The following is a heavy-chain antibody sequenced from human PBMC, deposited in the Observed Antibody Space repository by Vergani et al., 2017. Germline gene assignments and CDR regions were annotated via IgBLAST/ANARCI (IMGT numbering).Heavy chain of an antibody. D-gene: IGHD4-17*01. CDR1: GYTFTSYY. J-gene: IGHJ4*02. CDR2: INPSGGST. V-gene: IGHV1-46*01. CDR3: AGVEWEYGDRPVGRFDY. Sequence: QVQLVQSGAEVKKPGASVKVSCKASGYTFTSYYMHWVRQAPGQGLEWMGIINPSGGSTSYAQKFQGRVTMTRDTPTSTVYMELSSLRSEDTAVYYCAGVEWEYGDRPVGRFDYWGQGTLVTVSS.